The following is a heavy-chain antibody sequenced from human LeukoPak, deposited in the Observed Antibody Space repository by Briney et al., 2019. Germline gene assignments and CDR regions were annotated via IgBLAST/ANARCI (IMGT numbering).Heavy chain of an antibody. Sequence: ASVKVSCTASGYTFTGYYMHWVRQAPGQGLEWMGWINPNSGGTNYAQKFQGRVTMTRDTSISTAYMELSRLRPDDTAVYYCARTVTTPYYFDYWGQGTLVTISS. D-gene: IGHD4-17*01. J-gene: IGHJ4*02. V-gene: IGHV1-2*02. CDR1: GYTFTGYY. CDR2: INPNSGGT. CDR3: ARTVTTPYYFDY.